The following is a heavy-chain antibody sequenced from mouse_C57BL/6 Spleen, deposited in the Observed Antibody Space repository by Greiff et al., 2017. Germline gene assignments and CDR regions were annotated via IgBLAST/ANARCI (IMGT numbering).Heavy chain of an antibody. V-gene: IGHV1-50*01. CDR3: ARTGLRHAMDY. CDR1: GYTFTSYW. J-gene: IGHJ4*01. Sequence: VQLQQPGAELVKPGASVKLSCKASGYTFTSYWMQWVKQRPGQGLEWIGEIGHSDSYTNYNQKFKGKATLTVDTTSSTAYMQLSSLTSEDSAVYYCARTGLRHAMDYWGQGTSVTVSS. D-gene: IGHD2-2*01. CDR2: IGHSDSYT.